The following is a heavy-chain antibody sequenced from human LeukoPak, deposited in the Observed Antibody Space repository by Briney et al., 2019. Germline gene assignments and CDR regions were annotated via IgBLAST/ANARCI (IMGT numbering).Heavy chain of an antibody. V-gene: IGHV4-34*01. J-gene: IGHJ4*02. CDR2: INHSGST. CDR3: ARVSGY. Sequence: SEALSLTCAVYGGSFSGYYWSWIRQPPGKGLEWIGEINHSGSTNYNPSLKSRVTISVDTSKNQFSLKLSSVTAADTAVYYCARVSGYWGQGTLVTVSS. D-gene: IGHD3-10*01. CDR1: GGSFSGYY.